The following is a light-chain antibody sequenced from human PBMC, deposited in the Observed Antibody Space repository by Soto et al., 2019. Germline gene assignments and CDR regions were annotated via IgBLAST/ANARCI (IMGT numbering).Light chain of an antibody. V-gene: IGKV3-11*01. CDR2: DAS. CDR3: QQYYRFPFT. J-gene: IGKJ2*01. Sequence: ENVLTQSPATLSLSPGERATLSCRASQSVSSNLAWYQQKPGQAPRLLIYDASNRATGIPARFSGSGSGTDFTLTISSLQPEDFATYYCQQYYRFPFTFGQGTKLEI. CDR1: QSVSSN.